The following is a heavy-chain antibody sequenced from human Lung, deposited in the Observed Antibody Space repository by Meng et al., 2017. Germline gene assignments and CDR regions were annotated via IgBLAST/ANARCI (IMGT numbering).Heavy chain of an antibody. J-gene: IGHJ4*02. CDR2: IDPNSGVT. V-gene: IGHV1-2*06. CDR1: GYSFTAYY. Sequence: QVQLVPSGAEVKKPGASVKVSCKPSGYSFTAYYIHWVRQAPGQGLEWMGRIDPNSGVTEYAHKFHGRVTMTGDTSISTAYMELRRLTSDDTAVYYCARDENISAAGKLFGDYWGQGTLVTVSS. CDR3: ARDENISAAGKLFGDY. D-gene: IGHD6-13*01.